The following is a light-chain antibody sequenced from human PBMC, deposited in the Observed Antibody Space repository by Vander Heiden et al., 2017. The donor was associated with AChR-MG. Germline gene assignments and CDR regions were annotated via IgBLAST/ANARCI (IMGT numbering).Light chain of an antibody. CDR2: SAS. Sequence: ILMTQSPATLSMSAGEGATLSCRAGQSISNKLAWYQQKPGQAPRLIIYSASTRATGIPARFSGSGSGTDFTLTISSLQSEDFAFYYCQQDNDWPLTFGGGTKVEIK. V-gene: IGKV3-15*01. CDR1: QSISNK. J-gene: IGKJ4*01. CDR3: QQDNDWPLT.